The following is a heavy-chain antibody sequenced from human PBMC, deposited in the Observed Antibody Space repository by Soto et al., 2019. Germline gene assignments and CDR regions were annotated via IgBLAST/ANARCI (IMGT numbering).Heavy chain of an antibody. CDR3: ARVRDSSSWPPGHDAFDI. D-gene: IGHD6-13*01. CDR1: GGSVSSGSYY. Sequence: SETLSLTCTVSGGSVSSGSYYWSWIRQPPGKGLEWIGYIYYSGSTNYNPSLKSRVTISVDTSKNQFSLKLSSVTAADTAVYYCARVRDSSSWPPGHDAFDIWGQGTMVTVSS. V-gene: IGHV4-61*01. CDR2: IYYSGST. J-gene: IGHJ3*02.